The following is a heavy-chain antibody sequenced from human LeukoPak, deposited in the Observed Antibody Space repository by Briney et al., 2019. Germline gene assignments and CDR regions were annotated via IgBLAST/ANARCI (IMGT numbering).Heavy chain of an antibody. V-gene: IGHV3-30*18. D-gene: IGHD1-26*01. CDR3: AKDMERQLVGATTSIWDH. Sequence: GGSLRLSCAASGFTFSSYGMHWVRQAPGKGLEWVAVISYDGSNKYYADSVKGRFTISRDNSKNTLYLQMNSLRAEDTAVYYCAKDMERQLVGATTSIWDHWGQGTLVTVSS. CDR2: ISYDGSNK. J-gene: IGHJ4*02. CDR1: GFTFSSYG.